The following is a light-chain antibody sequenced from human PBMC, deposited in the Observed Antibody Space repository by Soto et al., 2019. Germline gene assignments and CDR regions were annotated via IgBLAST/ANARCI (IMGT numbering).Light chain of an antibody. V-gene: IGKV3-20*01. CDR3: QQYAESPLT. CDR2: GAS. J-gene: IGKJ3*01. CDR1: QSLDTYT. Sequence: QSPVTLSLSPGEKATLSCRASQSLDTYTLAWYQQKPGQAPRLLIYGASTRAAAIPDRFIGSGSGTDFALTISRLEPEDFAVYYCQQYAESPLTFGPGTKVDIK.